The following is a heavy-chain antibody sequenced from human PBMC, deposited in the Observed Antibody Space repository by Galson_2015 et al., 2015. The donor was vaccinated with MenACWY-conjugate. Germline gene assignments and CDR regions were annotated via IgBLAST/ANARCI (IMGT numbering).Heavy chain of an antibody. CDR3: ARAIEYCSGGSCYPNAVDI. CDR1: GFTVSSNY. V-gene: IGHV3-66*02. D-gene: IGHD2-15*01. J-gene: IGHJ3*02. CDR2: IYSGGST. Sequence: SLRLSCAASGFTVSSNYMSWVRQAPGTGLEWVSVIYSGGSTYYADSVKGRFTISRDNSKNTLYLQMNSLRAEDTAVYYCARAIEYCSGGSCYPNAVDIWGQGTMVTVSS.